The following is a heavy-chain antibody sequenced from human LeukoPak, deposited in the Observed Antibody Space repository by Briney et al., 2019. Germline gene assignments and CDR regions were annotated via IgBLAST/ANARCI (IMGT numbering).Heavy chain of an antibody. CDR1: GFTFSSYA. D-gene: IGHD3-22*01. CDR3: AKGLGYYYDSSGYYSY. J-gene: IGHJ4*02. CDR2: ISYDGSNK. Sequence: AGGSLRLSCAASGFTFSSYAMHWVRQAPGKGLEWVAVISYDGSNKYYADSVKGRFTISRDNSKNTLYLQMNSLRAEDTAVYYCAKGLGYYYDSSGYYSYWGQGTLVTVSS. V-gene: IGHV3-30*04.